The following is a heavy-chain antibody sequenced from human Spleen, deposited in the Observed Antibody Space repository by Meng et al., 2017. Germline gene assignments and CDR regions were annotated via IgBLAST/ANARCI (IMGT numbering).Heavy chain of an antibody. CDR3: AKDGYGSGSYFSSFDP. CDR1: GFTFSDYY. Sequence: QVQLVDSGGGLVKPGGSLRLSCAASGFTFSDYYMSWIRQAPEKGLEWISFISRSGTTIYYTDSVRGRFTISRDNTKNSLYLEMNSLRAEDTAVYYCAKDGYGSGSYFSSFDPWGQGTLVTVSS. D-gene: IGHD3-10*01. CDR2: ISRSGTTI. J-gene: IGHJ5*02. V-gene: IGHV3-11*01.